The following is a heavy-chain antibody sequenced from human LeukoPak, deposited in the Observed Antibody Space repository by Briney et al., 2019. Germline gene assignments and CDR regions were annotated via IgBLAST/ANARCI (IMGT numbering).Heavy chain of an antibody. D-gene: IGHD3-3*01. J-gene: IGHJ4*02. Sequence: PVKVSCKASGGTFSSYAISWVRQAPGQGLEWMGGIIPIFGTANYAQKFQGRVTITTDESTSTAYMELSSLRSEDTAVYYCARAPKGSSAIFGVVPPYYFDYWGQGTLVTVSS. CDR3: ARAPKGSSAIFGVVPPYYFDY. V-gene: IGHV1-69*05. CDR2: IIPIFGTA. CDR1: GGTFSSYA.